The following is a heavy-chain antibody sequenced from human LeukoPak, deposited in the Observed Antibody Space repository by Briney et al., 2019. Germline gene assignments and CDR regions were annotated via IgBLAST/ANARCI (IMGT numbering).Heavy chain of an antibody. CDR3: AREPYYYDSSGYHGAFDI. Sequence: ASVKDSCKASGYTFTSYDINWVRQATGQGLEWMGWMNPNSGNTGYAQKFQGRVTMTRNTSISTAYMELSSLRSEDTAVYYCAREPYYYDSSGYHGAFDIWGQGTMVTVSS. J-gene: IGHJ3*02. CDR1: GYTFTSYD. CDR2: MNPNSGNT. V-gene: IGHV1-8*01. D-gene: IGHD3-22*01.